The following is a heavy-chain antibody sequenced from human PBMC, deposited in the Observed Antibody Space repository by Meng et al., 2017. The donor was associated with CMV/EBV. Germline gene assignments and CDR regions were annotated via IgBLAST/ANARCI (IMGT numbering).Heavy chain of an antibody. CDR2: INQSGST. J-gene: IGHJ4*02. D-gene: IGHD1-26*01. CDR3: ARGVGATGKADY. CDR1: GGYFSGYY. V-gene: IGHV4-34*01. Sequence: HVQLQHWGAVLLKLSETLSLPCAVHGGYFSGYYWSWIRQPPGKGLEWIGEINQSGSTNYNPSLKSRVTISVDTSKNQFSLKLSSVTAADTAVYYCARGVGATGKADYWGQGTLVTVSS.